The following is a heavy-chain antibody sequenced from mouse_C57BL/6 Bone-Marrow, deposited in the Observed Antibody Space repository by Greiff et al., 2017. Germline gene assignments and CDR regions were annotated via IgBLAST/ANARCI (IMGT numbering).Heavy chain of an antibody. Sequence: EVHLVESGGGLVQPGGSLKLSCAASGFTFSDYGMAWVRQAPRKGPEWVAFISNLAYSIYYADTVTGRFTISRANAKNTLYLEMSSLKSEDTAMYYCARGYYAMDYWGQGTSVTVSS. CDR2: ISNLAYSI. CDR3: ARGYYAMDY. CDR1: GFTFSDYG. V-gene: IGHV5-15*01. J-gene: IGHJ4*01.